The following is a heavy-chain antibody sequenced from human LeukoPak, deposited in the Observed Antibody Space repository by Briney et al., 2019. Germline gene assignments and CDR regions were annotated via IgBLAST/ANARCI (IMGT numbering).Heavy chain of an antibody. CDR3: AGPCGGDCYSPPDAFDI. D-gene: IGHD2-21*02. J-gene: IGHJ3*02. V-gene: IGHV4-4*02. CDR1: GGSISSSNW. Sequence: SETLSLTCAVSGGSISSSNWWSWVRQPPGKGLEWIGEIYHSGSTNYNPSLKSRVTISVDKSKNQFSLKLSSVTAADTAVYYCAGPCGGDCYSPPDAFDIWGQGTMVTVSS. CDR2: IYHSGST.